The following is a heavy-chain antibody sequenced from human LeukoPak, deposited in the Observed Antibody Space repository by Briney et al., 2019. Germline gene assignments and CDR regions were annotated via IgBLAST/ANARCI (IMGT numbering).Heavy chain of an antibody. V-gene: IGHV4-61*02. CDR1: GGSISSGSYY. CDR3: ARDARGYGGRWFDP. J-gene: IGHJ5*02. D-gene: IGHD3-22*01. CDR2: IYTSGST. Sequence: SETLSLTCTVSGGSISSGSYYWSWIRQPAGKGLEWIGRIYTSGSTNYNPSLKSRVTISVDTSKNQFSLKLSSVTAADTAVYYCARDARGYGGRWFDPWGQGTLVTVSP.